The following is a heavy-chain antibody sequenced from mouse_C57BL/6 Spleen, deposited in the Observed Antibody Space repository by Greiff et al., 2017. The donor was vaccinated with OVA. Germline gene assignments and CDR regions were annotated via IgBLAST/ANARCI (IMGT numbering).Heavy chain of an antibody. Sequence: EVKVVESGGGLVKPGGSLKLSCAASGFTFSSYAMSWVRQTPEKRLEWVATISDGGSYTYYPDNVKGRFTISRDNAKNNLYLQMSHLKSEDTAMYYCARDSVYGSSSYYFDYWGQGTTLTVSS. J-gene: IGHJ2*01. V-gene: IGHV5-4*01. CDR3: ARDSVYGSSSYYFDY. CDR2: ISDGGSYT. CDR1: GFTFSSYA. D-gene: IGHD1-1*01.